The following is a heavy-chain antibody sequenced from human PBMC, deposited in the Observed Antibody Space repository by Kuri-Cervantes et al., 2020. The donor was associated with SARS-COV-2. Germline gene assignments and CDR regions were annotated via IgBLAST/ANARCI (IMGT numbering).Heavy chain of an antibody. CDR2: ISSSSSTI. V-gene: IGHV3-48*01. J-gene: IGHJ4*02. Sequence: LSLTCAASGFTFSSYSMNWVRQAPGKGLEWVSYISSSSSTIYYADSVKGRFTISRDNSKNTLYLQMNSLRAEDTAVYYCAKNLPYYYGSGSYGSYFDYWGQGTLVTVSS. D-gene: IGHD3-10*01. CDR1: GFTFSSYS. CDR3: AKNLPYYYGSGSYGSYFDY.